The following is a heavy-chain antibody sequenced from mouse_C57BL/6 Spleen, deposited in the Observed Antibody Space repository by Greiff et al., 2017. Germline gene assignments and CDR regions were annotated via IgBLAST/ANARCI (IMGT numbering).Heavy chain of an antibody. J-gene: IGHJ4*01. Sequence: DVKLVESGGGLVKPGGSLKLSCAASGFTFSSYAMSWVRQTPEKRLEWVATISDGGSYTYYPDNVKGRFTISRDNAKNNLYLQMSHLKSEDTAMYYCARDMGLRPYYAMDYWGQGTSVTVSS. CDR1: GFTFSSYA. CDR2: ISDGGSYT. CDR3: ARDMGLRPYYAMDY. V-gene: IGHV5-4*01. D-gene: IGHD2-4*01.